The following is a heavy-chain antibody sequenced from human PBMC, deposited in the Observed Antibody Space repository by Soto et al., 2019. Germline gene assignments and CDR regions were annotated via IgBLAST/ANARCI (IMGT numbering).Heavy chain of an antibody. V-gene: IGHV3-30*03. J-gene: IGHJ4*02. Sequence: HVQLVKSVGDGVQPGRSLRLSCAVSGFTFISFGMHWVRQAPGTGLEWVSFMSFDGTHKYYADSVKCRFTISRDNPKTTLYLRMNCLRVEDTALYYCAIPGPQSRYCSGGSSYFAYWGQGTLVTVAS. D-gene: IGHD2-15*01. CDR2: MSFDGTHK. CDR3: AIPGPQSRYCSGGSSYFAY. CDR1: GFTFISFG.